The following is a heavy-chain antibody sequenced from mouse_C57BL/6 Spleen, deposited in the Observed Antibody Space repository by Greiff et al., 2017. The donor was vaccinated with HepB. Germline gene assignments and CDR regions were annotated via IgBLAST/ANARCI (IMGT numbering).Heavy chain of an antibody. V-gene: IGHV1-55*01. Sequence: QVQLQQSGAELVKPGASVKMSCKASGYTFTSYWITWVKQRPGQGLEWIGDIYPGSGSTNYNEKFKSKATLTVDTSSSTAYMQLSSLTSEDSAVYYCARKGNWDGGYFDVWGTGTTVTVSS. CDR2: IYPGSGST. CDR3: ARKGNWDGGYFDV. D-gene: IGHD4-1*01. CDR1: GYTFTSYW. J-gene: IGHJ1*03.